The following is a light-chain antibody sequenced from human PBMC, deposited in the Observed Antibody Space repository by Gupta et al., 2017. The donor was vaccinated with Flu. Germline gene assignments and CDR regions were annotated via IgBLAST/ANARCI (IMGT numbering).Light chain of an antibody. CDR1: QSVSDNY. J-gene: IGKJ4*01. CDR3: QQADISPNT. CDR2: RAS. V-gene: IGKV3-20*01. Sequence: EIVLTQSPATLSLSPGERATLSCRASQSVSDNYLAWYQHMPGQAPRLLIFRASSRASAIPDRFSGSGSGTDFTLTISRLEPEDFAVYYCQQADISPNTFGGGTKVEI.